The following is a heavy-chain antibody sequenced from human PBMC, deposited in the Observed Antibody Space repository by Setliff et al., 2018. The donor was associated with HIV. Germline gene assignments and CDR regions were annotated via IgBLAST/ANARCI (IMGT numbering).Heavy chain of an antibody. CDR1: GYSISSDYC. Sequence: SKTLSLTCGVSGYSISSDYCWGWIRQPPGKGLEWIGSIYHSGSTYYNPSLKSRVTISVDTSKNQFSLKLSSVTAADTAVYYCARAMRGVVVTNMYYYYGMDVWGQGTTVTVSS. V-gene: IGHV4-38-2*01. J-gene: IGHJ6*02. CDR2: IYHSGST. D-gene: IGHD2-21*02. CDR3: ARAMRGVVVTNMYYYYGMDV.